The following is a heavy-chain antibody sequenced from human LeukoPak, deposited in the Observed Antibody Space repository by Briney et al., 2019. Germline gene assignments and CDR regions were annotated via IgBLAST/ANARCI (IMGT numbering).Heavy chain of an antibody. D-gene: IGHD3-10*01. CDR3: AKDYYGSGSYYKTFDY. J-gene: IGHJ4*02. CDR1: GFTFSSYA. V-gene: IGHV3-23*01. CDR2: ISGSGGST. Sequence: GGSLRLSCAASGFTFSSYAMSWVRQAPGKGLEWVSAISGSGGSTYYADSVKGRFTISRDNSKNTLYLQMNSLRAEDTAVYYCAKDYYGSGSYYKTFDYWGQGTLVTVSS.